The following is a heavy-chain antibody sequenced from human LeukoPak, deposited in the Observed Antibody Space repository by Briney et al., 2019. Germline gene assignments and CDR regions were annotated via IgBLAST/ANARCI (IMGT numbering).Heavy chain of an antibody. V-gene: IGHV4-59*01. J-gene: IGHJ5*02. CDR2: IYYSGSS. Sequence: SETLSLTCTVSGGSINSCFWNWFRQPPGKGLEWIGYIYYSGSSNYNPSLKSRVTMSVDTSRNKISLKLRSVTAADTAVYYCARADTQLPDRWGQGTLVIVSS. D-gene: IGHD5-18*01. CDR1: GGSINSCF. CDR3: ARADTQLPDR.